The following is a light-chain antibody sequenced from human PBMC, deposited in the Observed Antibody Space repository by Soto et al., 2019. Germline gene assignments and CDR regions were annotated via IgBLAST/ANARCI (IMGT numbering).Light chain of an antibody. CDR1: QSVSSY. CDR3: QQRSKWPST. Sequence: EIVLTQSPVTLSLSPGERATLSCRASQSVSSYLAWYQQKPGQAPRLLIYDASKRATGIPARFSGSGSGTDFTLTISTLEPEDFAVYYCQQRSKWPSTFGGGTKVEIK. J-gene: IGKJ4*01. CDR2: DAS. V-gene: IGKV3-11*01.